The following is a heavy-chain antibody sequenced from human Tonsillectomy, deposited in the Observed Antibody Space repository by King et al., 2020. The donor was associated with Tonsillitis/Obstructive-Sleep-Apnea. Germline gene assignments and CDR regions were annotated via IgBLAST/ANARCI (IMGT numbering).Heavy chain of an antibody. J-gene: IGHJ4*02. V-gene: IGHV4-39*01. CDR2: IYYSGST. Sequence: PLQESGPGLVKPSETLSLTCTVSGGSISSSSYYWGWIRQPPGKGLEWIGSIYYSGSTYYNPSLKSRVTISVDTSKNQFSLKLSSVTAADTAVYYCARLRGFRARRNCDYWGQGTLVTVSS. CDR3: ARLRGFRARRNCDY. D-gene: IGHD1-26*01. CDR1: GGSISSSSYY.